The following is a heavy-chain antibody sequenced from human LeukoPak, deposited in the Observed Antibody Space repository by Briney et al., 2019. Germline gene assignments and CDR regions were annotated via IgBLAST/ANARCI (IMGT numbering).Heavy chain of an antibody. Sequence: GGSLRLSCAASRFIFSNSGMHWVRLAPGKGLEWVALISYDRSIKHYTDSVKGRFTISRDISKNTLFLHMNSLRAEDTAVYYCARGPRGAITTGYFDYWGQGTLVTVSS. CDR3: ARGPRGAITTGYFDY. D-gene: IGHD3-10*01. V-gene: IGHV3-30*03. CDR1: RFIFSNSG. CDR2: ISYDRSIK. J-gene: IGHJ4*02.